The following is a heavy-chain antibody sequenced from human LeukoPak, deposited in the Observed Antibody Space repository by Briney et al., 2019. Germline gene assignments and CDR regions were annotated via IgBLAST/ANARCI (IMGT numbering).Heavy chain of an antibody. V-gene: IGHV4-39*01. Sequence: PSETLSFTCTVSGGSISSSSYYWGWIRQPPGKGLEWIGSIYYSGSAYYNPALKSRVTISVDTSKNQFSLKLRSVTAADTAVYYCARGRGSSTRYLEYFDYWGQGTLVTVSS. CDR2: IYYSGSA. J-gene: IGHJ4*02. CDR1: GGSISSSSYY. CDR3: ARGRGSSTRYLEYFDY. D-gene: IGHD2-2*01.